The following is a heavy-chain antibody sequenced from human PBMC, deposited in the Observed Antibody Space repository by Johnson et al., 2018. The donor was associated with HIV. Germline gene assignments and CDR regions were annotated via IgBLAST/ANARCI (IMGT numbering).Heavy chain of an antibody. CDR2: INWNGGST. CDR1: GFTFDDYG. D-gene: IGHD4-17*01. Sequence: VQLVESGGVVVQPGGSLRLSCAASGFTFDDYGVSWVRQAPGKGLEWVSGINWNGGSTSYADSVKGRFTISRDNAKTSLYLQMNNLRAEDTAMYYCAKDDYGDLWVGAFDIWGQGTMVTVSS. V-gene: IGHV3-20*04. J-gene: IGHJ3*02. CDR3: AKDDYGDLWVGAFDI.